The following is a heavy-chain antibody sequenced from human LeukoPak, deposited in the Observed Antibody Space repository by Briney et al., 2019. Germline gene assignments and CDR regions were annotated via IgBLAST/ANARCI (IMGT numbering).Heavy chain of an antibody. J-gene: IGHJ3*02. Sequence: GASVKVSCKASVGTLSSYAISWVRQAPGHGLEWMGGIIPIFGTANYAQKFQGRVTMTADKSTTTAYMELSSLRSEDTAVYYCARDTTTQPIPMLRGVTANAFDIWGQGTMVTVSS. CDR2: IIPIFGTA. V-gene: IGHV1-69*06. CDR1: VGTLSSYA. CDR3: ARDTTTQPIPMLRGVTANAFDI. D-gene: IGHD3-10*01.